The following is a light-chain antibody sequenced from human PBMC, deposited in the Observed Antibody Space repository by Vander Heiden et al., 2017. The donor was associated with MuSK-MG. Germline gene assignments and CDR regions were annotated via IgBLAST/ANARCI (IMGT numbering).Light chain of an antibody. J-gene: IGKJ3*01. CDR1: QSVSSN. V-gene: IGKV3-15*01. Sequence: EIAMTQSPATLSVSPGERATLSCRASQSVSSNLAWYQQKPGQAPRLLIYAASTRATGITARFSGSGYGTEFTLTIISRQSEDFAVYYCQQYNNGHPSFTFGHGTKINIK. CDR3: QQYNNGHPSFT. CDR2: AAS.